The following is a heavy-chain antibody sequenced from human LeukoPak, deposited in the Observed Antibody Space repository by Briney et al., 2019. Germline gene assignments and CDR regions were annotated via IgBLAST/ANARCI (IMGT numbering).Heavy chain of an antibody. CDR1: GYTFRNHG. J-gene: IGHJ4*02. Sequence: ASVKVSCKASGYTFRNHGITWVRQAPGQGLEWMGWISCYNGDTHYAQNLQGRVTMTTDTSASTAYLELRSLTSDDTAVYYCARDPTNTSGYYAYFDHWGQGTLVTVSS. CDR2: ISCYNGDT. V-gene: IGHV1-18*01. CDR3: ARDPTNTSGYYAYFDH. D-gene: IGHD5-12*01.